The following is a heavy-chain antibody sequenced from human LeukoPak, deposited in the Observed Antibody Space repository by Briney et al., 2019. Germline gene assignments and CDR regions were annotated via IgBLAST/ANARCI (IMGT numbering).Heavy chain of an antibody. V-gene: IGHV3-30-3*01. Sequence: PGGSLRLSCSVSGFTFSSYAMPSVRQAPGKGLGRVAVISYDGSNKYYADSVKGRFTISRDNSKNTLYLQINSLRAEDTAVYDCARVRGRSGLYCGMDVWGQGTTVTASS. CDR3: ARVRGRSGLYCGMDV. CDR1: GFTFSSYA. J-gene: IGHJ6*02. D-gene: IGHD3-10*01. CDR2: ISYDGSNK.